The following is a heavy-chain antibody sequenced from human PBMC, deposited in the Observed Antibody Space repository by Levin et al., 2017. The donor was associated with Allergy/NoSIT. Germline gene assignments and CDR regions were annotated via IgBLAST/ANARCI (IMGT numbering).Heavy chain of an antibody. CDR1: GYTFTTFG. V-gene: IGHV1-18*01. J-gene: IGHJ6*02. CDR3: ARVDYSGSGNLDYFYGMDA. D-gene: IGHD3-10*01. CDR2: TTTQNGNT. Sequence: ASVKVSCKASGYTFTTFGIAWVRQAPGQGLEWMGWTTTQNGNTDYAEKLQGRVSMTTDTSTTTVYMELRSLRSDDTAVYYCARVDYSGSGNLDYFYGMDAWGQGTTLTVSS.